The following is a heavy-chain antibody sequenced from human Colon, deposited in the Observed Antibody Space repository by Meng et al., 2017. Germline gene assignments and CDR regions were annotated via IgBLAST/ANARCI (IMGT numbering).Heavy chain of an antibody. D-gene: IGHD1-26*01. J-gene: IGHJ4*02. CDR1: GFNFNMYW. CDR2: IKQDGSET. V-gene: IGHV3-7*01. Sequence: GESLKISCAASGFNFNMYWLSWVRQAPGKGLEWVTNIKQDGSETYYVDSVKGRFTISRDNAKKSLYLQMNNLRAEDTAVYYCARDKVVGATKFDYWGPGILVTVSS. CDR3: ARDKVVGATKFDY.